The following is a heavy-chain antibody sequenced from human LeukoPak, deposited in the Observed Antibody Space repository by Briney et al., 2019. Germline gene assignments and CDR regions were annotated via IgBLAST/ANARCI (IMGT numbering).Heavy chain of an antibody. J-gene: IGHJ4*02. D-gene: IGHD3-22*01. Sequence: SETLSLTCAVYGGSFSGYYWSWIRQPPGKGLEWIGEINHSGSTNYNPSLKSRVTISVDRSKNQFSLKLSSVTAADTAVYYCATFYYYDSSGYSDYWGQGTLVTVSS. CDR1: GGSFSGYY. V-gene: IGHV4-34*01. CDR2: INHSGST. CDR3: ATFYYYDSSGYSDY.